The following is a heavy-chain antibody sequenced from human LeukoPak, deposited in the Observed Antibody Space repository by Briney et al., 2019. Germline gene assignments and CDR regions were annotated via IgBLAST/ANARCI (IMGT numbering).Heavy chain of an antibody. CDR1: GFTFSSYG. CDR3: ARDRLYGSGSYDYFDY. CDR2: IRYDGSNK. V-gene: IGHV3-30*02. J-gene: IGHJ4*02. D-gene: IGHD3-10*01. Sequence: GGSLRLSCAASGFTFSSYGMHWVRQAPGKGLEWVAFIRYDGSNKYYADSVKGRFTISRDNSKNTLYLQMNSLRAEDTAVYYCARDRLYGSGSYDYFDYWGQGTLVTVSS.